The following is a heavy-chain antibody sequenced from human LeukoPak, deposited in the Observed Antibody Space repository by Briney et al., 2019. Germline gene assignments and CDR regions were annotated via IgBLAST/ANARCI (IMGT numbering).Heavy chain of an antibody. V-gene: IGHV4-34*01. J-gene: IGHJ4*02. CDR3: ARGTDPYKVAY. D-gene: IGHD1-1*01. CDR1: GFTVSSNC. CDR2: IHPSGAL. Sequence: GSLRLSCAASGFTVSSNCMSWIRQSPGKGLEWIGEIHPSGALHYNPSLESRINISPDTSMNQFSLKMSSVTIADTAVYYCARGTDPYKVAYWGPGTLVTVSS.